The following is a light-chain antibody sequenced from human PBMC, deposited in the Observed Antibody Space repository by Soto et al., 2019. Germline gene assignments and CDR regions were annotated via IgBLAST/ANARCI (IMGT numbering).Light chain of an antibody. CDR3: YTYAGGSTYL. CDR2: EDI. Sequence: QSVLTQPASASGSPGQSITISCTGTSSDVGSYSLLSWYQHHPGKAPKLIIYEDIKGPSGVSNRFSGSKSGNTASLRISGLQAEDEAEYYCYTYAGGSTYLFGTGTKVTVL. V-gene: IGLV2-23*01. J-gene: IGLJ1*01. CDR1: SSDVGSYSL.